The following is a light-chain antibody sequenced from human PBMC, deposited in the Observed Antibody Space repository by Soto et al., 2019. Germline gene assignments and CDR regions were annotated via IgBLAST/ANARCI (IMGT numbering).Light chain of an antibody. Sequence: EIVLTQSPATLSLSPGERATLSCRASQSVSTYLAWYQQRPGQAPRLLIYDASNRATGIPARFSGSGSGTDFTLTISSLEPEDFAVYYCQHRSNWPLTFGGGTKVEIK. V-gene: IGKV3-11*01. J-gene: IGKJ4*01. CDR1: QSVSTY. CDR2: DAS. CDR3: QHRSNWPLT.